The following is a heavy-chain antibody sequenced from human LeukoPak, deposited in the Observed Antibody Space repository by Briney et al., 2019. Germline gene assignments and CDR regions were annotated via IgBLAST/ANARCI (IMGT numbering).Heavy chain of an antibody. CDR3: AKPGGRVGESLNGIDY. Sequence: PGGSLRLSCAASGFAFSNYGLPWVRQAPGKGLEWEAFIQYDGSNKFHTDSVKGRFTISRDNSKNTLFLQMNSLRAEDTAVYYCAKPGGRVGESLNGIDYWGQGTLVTVS. CDR2: IQYDGSNK. D-gene: IGHD3-10*01. J-gene: IGHJ4*02. V-gene: IGHV3-30*02. CDR1: GFAFSNYG.